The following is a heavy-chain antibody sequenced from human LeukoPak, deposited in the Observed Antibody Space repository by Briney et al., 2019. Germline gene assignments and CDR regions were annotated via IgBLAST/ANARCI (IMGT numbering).Heavy chain of an antibody. Sequence: ASVKVSCKASGYTFTSYYMNWVRQAPGQGLEWMGIINPSGGSTSYAQKFQGRVTMTRDTSTSTVYMELSSLRSEDTAVYYCAASIVGAISGSHTEPRIDYWGQGTLVTVSS. V-gene: IGHV1-46*01. CDR2: INPSGGST. CDR1: GYTFTSYY. D-gene: IGHD1-26*01. CDR3: AASIVGAISGSHTEPRIDY. J-gene: IGHJ4*02.